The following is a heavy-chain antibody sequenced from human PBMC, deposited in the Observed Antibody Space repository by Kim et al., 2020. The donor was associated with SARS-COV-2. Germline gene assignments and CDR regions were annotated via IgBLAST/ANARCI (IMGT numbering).Heavy chain of an antibody. V-gene: IGHV4-34*01. CDR1: GGSFSGYY. CDR3: ARVSLNAAGGSYYYGMDV. CDR2: INHSGST. Sequence: SETLSLTCAVYGGSFSGYYWSWIRQPPGKGLEWIGEINHSGSTNYNPSLKSRVTISVDTSKNQFSLKLSSVTAADTAVYYCARVSLNAAGGSYYYGMDVWGQGTTVTVSS. J-gene: IGHJ6*02. D-gene: IGHD3-16*01.